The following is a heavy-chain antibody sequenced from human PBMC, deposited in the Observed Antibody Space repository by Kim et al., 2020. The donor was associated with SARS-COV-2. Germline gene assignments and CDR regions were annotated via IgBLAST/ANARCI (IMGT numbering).Heavy chain of an antibody. CDR3: ARGRRVATISYYYYGMDV. Sequence: ASVKVSCKASGYTFTSYDINWVRQATGQGLEWMGWMNPNSGNTGYAQKFQGRVTMTRNTSISTAYMELSSLRSEDTAVYYCARGRRVATISYYYYGMDVWGQGTTVTVSS. D-gene: IGHD5-12*01. J-gene: IGHJ6*02. V-gene: IGHV1-8*01. CDR2: MNPNSGNT. CDR1: GYTFTSYD.